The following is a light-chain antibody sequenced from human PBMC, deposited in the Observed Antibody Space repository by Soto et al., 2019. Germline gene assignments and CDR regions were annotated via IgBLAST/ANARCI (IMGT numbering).Light chain of an antibody. CDR3: LPSYNGPYV. CDR2: DTT. Sequence: QAVVTQEPSLTVSPGGTVTLTCRSSTXAVTNGHYPYWFQQKPGQAPRTLIYDTTNRHSWTPARFSGSLLGGKAALTLSGAQPEDEAEYYCLPSYNGPYVCGTGTKVTVL. V-gene: IGLV7-46*01. J-gene: IGLJ1*01. CDR1: TXAVTNGHY.